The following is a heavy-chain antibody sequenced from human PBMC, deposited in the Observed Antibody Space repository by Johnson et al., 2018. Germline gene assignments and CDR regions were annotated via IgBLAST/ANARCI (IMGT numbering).Heavy chain of an antibody. V-gene: IGHV3-23*04. CDR3: TKDRAWYASGRNYMTPDY. Sequence: EVQLVESGGGLKQXGGSLRLSCVASGFTFSNFAMSWVRQAPGKGLEWVSSISRSGDSFYYADSVKGRFTISRDNSKNTLYLQMNSLRAEGTAVYYCTKDRAWYASGRNYMTPDYWGQGTLVTVSS. CDR1: GFTFSNFA. D-gene: IGHD3-10*01. J-gene: IGHJ4*02. CDR2: ISRSGDSF.